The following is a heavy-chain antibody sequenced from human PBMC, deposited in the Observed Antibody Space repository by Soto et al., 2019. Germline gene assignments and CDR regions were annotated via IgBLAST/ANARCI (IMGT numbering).Heavy chain of an antibody. D-gene: IGHD1-1*01. CDR2: ISYDGSNK. CDR1: GFTFSSYA. V-gene: IGHV3-30-3*01. J-gene: IGHJ6*02. Sequence: QVQLVESGGGVVQPGRSLRLSCAASGFTFSSYAMHWVRQAPGKGLEWVAVISYDGSNKYYADSVKGRFTISRDNSKNSLYMQMSSLRAEDTAVYYCARDPWNDGGREAMYYCMDVWGQGTTVTVSS. CDR3: ARDPWNDGGREAMYYCMDV.